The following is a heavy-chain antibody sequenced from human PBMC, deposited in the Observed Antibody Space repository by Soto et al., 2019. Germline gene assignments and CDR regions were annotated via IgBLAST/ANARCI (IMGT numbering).Heavy chain of an antibody. D-gene: IGHD3-3*01. J-gene: IGHJ4*02. CDR2: ISGSGGST. Sequence: PGGSLRLSCAASGFTFSSYAMSCVRQAPGKGLEWVSAISGSGGSTYYADSVKGRFTISRDNSKNTLYLQMNSLRAEDTAVYYCAKPRITIFGVRSTYCDYWGQGTLVTVSS. CDR1: GFTFSSYA. V-gene: IGHV3-23*01. CDR3: AKPRITIFGVRSTYCDY.